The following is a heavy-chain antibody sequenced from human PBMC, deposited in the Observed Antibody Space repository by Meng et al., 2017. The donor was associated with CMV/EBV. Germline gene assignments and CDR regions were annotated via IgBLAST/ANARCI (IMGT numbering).Heavy chain of an antibody. J-gene: IGHJ2*01. CDR2: INHSGST. V-gene: IGHV4-34*01. D-gene: IGHD2-2*01. CDR1: RYY. Sequence: RYYWSWIRQPPGKGLEWIGEINHSGSTNYNPSLKSRVTISVDTSKNQFSLKLSSVTAADTAVYYCARGRYCSSTSCPRGYFDLWGRGTLVTVSS. CDR3: ARGRYCSSTSCPRGYFDL.